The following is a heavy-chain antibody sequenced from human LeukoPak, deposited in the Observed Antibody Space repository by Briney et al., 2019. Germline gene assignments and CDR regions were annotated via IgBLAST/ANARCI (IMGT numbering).Heavy chain of an antibody. CDR3: AGNSVGDGVDY. D-gene: IGHD1-26*01. Sequence: ASVRLSCKASGYTFTGYYMHWVRQAPGQGLEWMGWINPNSGVTNYAQKFQGRVTMSRDTSISTAYMELSRPGSDDTAMYFCAGNSVGDGVDYWGQGTLVTVSS. CDR2: INPNSGVT. J-gene: IGHJ4*02. CDR1: GYTFTGYY. V-gene: IGHV1-2*02.